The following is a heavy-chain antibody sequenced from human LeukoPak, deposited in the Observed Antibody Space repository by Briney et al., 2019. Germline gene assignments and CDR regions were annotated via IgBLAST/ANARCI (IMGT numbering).Heavy chain of an antibody. Sequence: GGSLRLSCAASGFTFNTNWMSWVRQAPGKGLEWVANISPDGSETVKGRFTVSRDNARNSLFLQMNSLRVEDTAVYYCAGSRLAVTDTLDPWGQGTLVTVSS. J-gene: IGHJ5*02. CDR3: AGSRLAVTDTLDP. V-gene: IGHV3-7*01. D-gene: IGHD6-19*01. CDR2: ISPDGSET. CDR1: GFTFNTNW.